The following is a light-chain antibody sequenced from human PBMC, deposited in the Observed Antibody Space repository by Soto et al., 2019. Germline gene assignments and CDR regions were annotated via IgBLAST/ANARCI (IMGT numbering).Light chain of an antibody. CDR1: QSISSY. CDR2: AAS. V-gene: IGKV1-39*01. Sequence: DIQMTQSPSSLSASVGDRVTITCRASQSISSYLNWYQQKPGKAPKLLIYAASSLQSGVPSRFSGSGSGTDFTRTISSLQPEEFATYYCQQSYSTLYTFGQVTKMEIK. CDR3: QQSYSTLYT. J-gene: IGKJ2*01.